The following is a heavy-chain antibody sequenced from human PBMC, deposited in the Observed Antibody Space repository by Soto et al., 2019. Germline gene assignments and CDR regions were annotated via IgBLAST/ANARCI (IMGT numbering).Heavy chain of an antibody. CDR2: IIPIFGTA. D-gene: IGHD3-22*01. Sequence: QVQLVQSGAEVKKPGSSVKVSCKASGGTFGSYAISWVRQAPGQGLEWMGGIIPIFGTANYAQKFQGRVTITADESTSTAYMELSSLRSEDTAVYYCARFQGGLVVANYWFDPWGQGTLVTVSS. CDR3: ARFQGGLVVANYWFDP. J-gene: IGHJ5*02. CDR1: GGTFGSYA. V-gene: IGHV1-69*01.